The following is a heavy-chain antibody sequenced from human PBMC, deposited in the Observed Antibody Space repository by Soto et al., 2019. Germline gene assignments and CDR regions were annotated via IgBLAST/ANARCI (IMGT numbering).Heavy chain of an antibody. CDR1: GFTVSDYS. CDR3: ATWAIAVGGEGV. J-gene: IGHJ4*02. CDR2: ISSTGDLI. D-gene: IGHD2-21*01. Sequence: LRLSCTASGFTVSDYSVNWVRQAPGKGLEWISYISSTGDLILYADSVKGRFTIARDIAKNSLYLQMDSLRDGDSAVYYCATWAIAVGGEGVWGQGTLVTVSS. V-gene: IGHV3-48*02.